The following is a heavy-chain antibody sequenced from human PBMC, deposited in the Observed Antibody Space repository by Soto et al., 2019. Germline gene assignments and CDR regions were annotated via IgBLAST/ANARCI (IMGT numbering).Heavy chain of an antibody. CDR2: IYYSGST. CDR3: ARDQGEQIDY. CDR1: GGSISSYY. V-gene: IGHV4-59*01. Sequence: SETLSLTCTVSGGSISSYYWSWIRQPPGKGLEWIGYIYYSGSTNYNPSLKSRVTISVGTSKNQFSLKLSSVTAADTAVYYCARDQGEQIDYWGQGTLVTVSS. J-gene: IGHJ4*02. D-gene: IGHD3-16*01.